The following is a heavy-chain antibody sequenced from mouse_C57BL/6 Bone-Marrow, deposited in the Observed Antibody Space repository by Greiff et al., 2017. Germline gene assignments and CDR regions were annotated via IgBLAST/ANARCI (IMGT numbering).Heavy chain of an antibody. V-gene: IGHV1-50*01. J-gene: IGHJ4*01. CDR2: IDPSDSYT. CDR3: ARDGDYDDYAMDY. Sequence: QVQLKQPGAELVKPGASVKLSCKASGYTFTSYWMQWVKQRPGQGLEWIGEIDPSDSYTNYNQKFKGKATLTVDTSSSTAYMQLSSLTSEDSAVYYCARDGDYDDYAMDYWGQGTSVTVSS. D-gene: IGHD2-4*01. CDR1: GYTFTSYW.